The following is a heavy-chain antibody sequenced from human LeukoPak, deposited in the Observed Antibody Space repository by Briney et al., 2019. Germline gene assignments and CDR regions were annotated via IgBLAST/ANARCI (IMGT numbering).Heavy chain of an antibody. Sequence: PGGSLRLSCAASGFTFSSYGMHWVRQAPGKGLEWVAFIRFDGSNKYYADSVKGRFTISRDNSKNTLYLQMNSLRAEDTAVYYCAKDADWNDDGGYFDYWGQGTLVTVSS. CDR1: GFTFSSYG. J-gene: IGHJ4*02. CDR2: IRFDGSNK. V-gene: IGHV3-30*02. CDR3: AKDADWNDDGGYFDY. D-gene: IGHD1-1*01.